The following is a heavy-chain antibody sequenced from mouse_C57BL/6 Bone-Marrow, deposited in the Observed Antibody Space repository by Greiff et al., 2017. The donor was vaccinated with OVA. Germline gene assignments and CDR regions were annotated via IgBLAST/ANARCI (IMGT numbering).Heavy chain of an antibody. CDR3: ARRGNLYAMDY. CDR1: GYTFTDYY. Sequence: VKLVESGAELVRPGASVKLSCKASGYTFTDYYINWVKQRPGQGLEWIARIYPGSGNTYYNEKFKGKATLTAEKSSSTAYMQLSSLTSEDSAVYFCARRGNLYAMDYWGQGTSVTVSS. V-gene: IGHV1-76*01. CDR2: IYPGSGNT. J-gene: IGHJ4*01.